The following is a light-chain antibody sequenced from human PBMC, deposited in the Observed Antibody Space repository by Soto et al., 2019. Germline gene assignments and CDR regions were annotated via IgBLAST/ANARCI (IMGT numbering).Light chain of an antibody. CDR3: AAWDDSLSNYV. V-gene: IGLV1-47*01. CDR1: SSNIGSNY. CDR2: RNN. Sequence: QAVLTQPPSSSGTPGPRVTLSCSGRSSNIGSNYVYWYQHLTGTAPKLLIYRNNQRPSGVPDRFSGSKSGTSASLAISGLRSEDEADYYCAAWDDSLSNYVFGTGTKVTVL. J-gene: IGLJ1*01.